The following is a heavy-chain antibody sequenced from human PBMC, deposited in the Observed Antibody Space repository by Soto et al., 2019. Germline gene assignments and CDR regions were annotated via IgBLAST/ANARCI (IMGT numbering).Heavy chain of an antibody. CDR3: AREMGRGYDFDY. V-gene: IGHV4-31*03. D-gene: IGHD5-12*01. J-gene: IGHJ4*02. CDR2: IYYSGST. Sequence: QVQLQESGPGLVKPSQTLSLPCTVSGGSISSGGYYWSWIRQHPGKGLEWVGYIYYSGSTYYNPSLKSRVTITVDTSKNQFSLKLSSVTAADTAVYYCAREMGRGYDFDYWGQGTLVTISS. CDR1: GGSISSGGYY.